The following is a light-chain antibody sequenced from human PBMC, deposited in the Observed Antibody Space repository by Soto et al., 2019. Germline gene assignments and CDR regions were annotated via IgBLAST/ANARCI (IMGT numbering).Light chain of an antibody. J-gene: IGKJ4*01. CDR2: DVS. CDR3: QQRTTWPT. CDR1: QSVTSS. V-gene: IGKV3-11*01. Sequence: EIVLTQSPATLSLSPGDRATLSCRASQSVTSSLAWFQQKPGQAPRLLIYDVSRRATAIPARFSGSGSGKDFTLTISSLEPEAFAVYYCQQRTTWPTFGGGTKVEIK.